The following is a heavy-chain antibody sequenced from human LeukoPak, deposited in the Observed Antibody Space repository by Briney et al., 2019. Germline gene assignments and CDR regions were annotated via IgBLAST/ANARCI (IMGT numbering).Heavy chain of an antibody. CDR1: GYSFTSYW. CDR2: IYPGDSDT. V-gene: IGHV5-51*01. D-gene: IGHD5-18*01. J-gene: IGHJ6*03. CDR3: ARHGARIQLWNDYYYYYYMDV. Sequence: GGSLRLSCAASGYSFTSYWIGWVRQMPGKGLEWVGIIYPGDSDTRYNPSFQDQVTISADKSISTAYLQWSSLKASDTAMYYCARHGARIQLWNDYYYYYYMDVWGKGTTVTVSS.